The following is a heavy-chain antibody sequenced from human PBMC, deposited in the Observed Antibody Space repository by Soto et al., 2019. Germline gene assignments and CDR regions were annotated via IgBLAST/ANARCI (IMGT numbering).Heavy chain of an antibody. J-gene: IGHJ6*02. Sequence: ASVKVSCKASGYTFTTYDINWVRQAPGQGLECLGWMDPNSGSTGYAQNFQGRITMTRNISRNTAHMELSSLQSEDTAVYYCARERKFDFWRKGLDVWGQGTTVTVSS. CDR3: ARERKFDFWRKGLDV. CDR1: GYTFTTYD. V-gene: IGHV1-8*01. CDR2: MDPNSGST. D-gene: IGHD3-3*01.